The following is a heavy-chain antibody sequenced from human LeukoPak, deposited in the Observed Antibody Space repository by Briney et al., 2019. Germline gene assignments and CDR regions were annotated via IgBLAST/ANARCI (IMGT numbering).Heavy chain of an antibody. J-gene: IGHJ6*01. D-gene: IGHD2-15*01. CDR3: ARPDIGVVAVPRGYILF. Sequence: PGRSLRLSSASSGFTFISYTVHWVRQAPGRGLEWVAVISYDGSNKHYADSVKGRFTISRDNSKNTLYLQMNSLRAEDTAVYYCARPDIGVVAVPRGYILFWGEGTTVTVSS. V-gene: IGHV3-30*04. CDR1: GFTFISYT. CDR2: ISYDGSNK.